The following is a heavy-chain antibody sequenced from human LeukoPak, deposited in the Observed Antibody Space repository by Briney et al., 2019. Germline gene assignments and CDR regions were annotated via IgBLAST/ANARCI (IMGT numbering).Heavy chain of an antibody. CDR2: INPNSGGT. D-gene: IGHD3-22*01. J-gene: IGHJ4*02. CDR3: ARGGNYYDSSGYYYY. Sequence: ASVKVSCKASGYTFTGYYMHWVRPAPGQGLEWMGWINPNSGGTNYAQKFQGRVTMTRDTSISTAYMELSRLRSDDTAVYYCARGGNYYDSSGYYYYWGQGTLVTVSS. V-gene: IGHV1-2*02. CDR1: GYTFTGYY.